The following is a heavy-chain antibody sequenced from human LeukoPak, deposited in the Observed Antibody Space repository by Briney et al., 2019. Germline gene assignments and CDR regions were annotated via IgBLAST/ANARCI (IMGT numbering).Heavy chain of an antibody. CDR3: ARGGSYEYSSSWYGDY. CDR2: ISSSSSYI. CDR1: GFTFSSYS. J-gene: IGHJ4*02. D-gene: IGHD6-13*01. V-gene: IGHV3-21*01. Sequence: PGGSLRLSCAASGFTFSSYSMNWVRQAPGKGLEWVSSISSSSSYIYYADSVKGRFTISRDNAKNSLYLQMNSLRAEDTAVYYCARGGSYEYSSSWYGDYWGQGTLVTVSS.